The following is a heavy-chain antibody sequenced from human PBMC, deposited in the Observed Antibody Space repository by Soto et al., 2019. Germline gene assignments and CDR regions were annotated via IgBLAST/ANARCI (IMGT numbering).Heavy chain of an antibody. D-gene: IGHD6-13*01. V-gene: IGHV4-34*01. CDR3: ASCTAAAGTRYYYYMDV. CDR1: GGSFSGYY. CDR2: INHSGST. Sequence: PSETLSLTCAVYGGSFSGYYWSWIRQPPGKGLEWIGEINHSGSTNYNPSLKSRVTISVDTSKNQFSLKLSSVTAADTAVYYCASCTAAAGTRYYYYMDVWGKGTTVTVSS. J-gene: IGHJ6*03.